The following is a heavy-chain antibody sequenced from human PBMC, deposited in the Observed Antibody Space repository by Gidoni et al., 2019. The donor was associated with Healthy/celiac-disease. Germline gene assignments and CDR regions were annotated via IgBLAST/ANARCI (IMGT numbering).Heavy chain of an antibody. CDR3: AISIAVAWYYFDY. CDR1: GYSFTRYW. J-gene: IGHJ4*02. CDR2: IDPDDSYT. D-gene: IGHD6-19*01. V-gene: IGHV5-10-1*01. Sequence: EVQLVQSGAEVKKPVESLRISCEGSGYSFTRYWLSWVRQMPGKGLEWMGRIDPDDSYTNYSPSCQVHVTISADKSIITAYLQRSSLKASDTAMYDCAISIAVAWYYFDYWGQGTLVTVSS.